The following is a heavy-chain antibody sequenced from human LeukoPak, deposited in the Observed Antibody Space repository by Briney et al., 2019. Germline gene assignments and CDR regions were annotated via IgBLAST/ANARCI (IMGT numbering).Heavy chain of an antibody. D-gene: IGHD2-8*01. Sequence: PSETLSLTCTVSGGSISSSSYYWGWIRQPPGKGLEWIGSIYHSGSTYYNPSLKSRVTISVDRSKNQFSLKLSSVTAADTAVYYCARVYRMVPDYWGQGTLVTVSS. CDR1: GGSISSSSYY. CDR3: ARVYRMVPDY. J-gene: IGHJ4*02. CDR2: IYHSGST. V-gene: IGHV4-39*07.